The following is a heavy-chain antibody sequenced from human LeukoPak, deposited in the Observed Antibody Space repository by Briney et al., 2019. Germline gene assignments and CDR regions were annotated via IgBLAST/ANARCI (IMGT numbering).Heavy chain of an antibody. D-gene: IGHD2/OR15-2a*01. V-gene: IGHV3-7*04. J-gene: IGHJ4*02. Sequence: GGSLRLACAASGFTFSTYWMTWVRQAPGKGLEWVANINQDGTEKNYVDSVKGRFTISRDNAKNSLYLQMNSLRAEDTAVYYCARNMGDYWGQGTLVTVSS. CDR2: INQDGTEK. CDR1: GFTFSTYW. CDR3: ARNMGDY.